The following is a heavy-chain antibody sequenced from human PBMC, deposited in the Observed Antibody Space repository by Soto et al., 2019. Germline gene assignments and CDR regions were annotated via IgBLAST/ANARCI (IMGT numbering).Heavy chain of an antibody. CDR1: GFTFSSYS. J-gene: IGHJ4*02. D-gene: IGHD3-3*01. CDR2: ISSSSSYI. CDR3: ARARGAYYDFWSGPEGYFDD. Sequence: EVQLVESGGGLVKPGGSLRLSCAASGFTFSSYSMNWVRQAPGKGLEWVSSISSSSSYIYYADSVKGRFAISRDNAKNSLYLQMNSLRAEDTAIYYCARARGAYYDFWSGPEGYFDDWGQGPLVTVSS. V-gene: IGHV3-21*06.